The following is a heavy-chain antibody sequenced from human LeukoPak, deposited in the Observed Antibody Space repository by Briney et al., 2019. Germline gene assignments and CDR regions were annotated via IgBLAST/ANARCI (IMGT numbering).Heavy chain of an antibody. Sequence: GGSLRLSCAASGFTFSSYWMSWVRQAPGKGLEWVANIKQDGSEKYYVDSVKGRFTISRDNAKNSLYLQMNSLRAEDTAVYYCAKGGVRGVTRFDPWGQGTLVTVSS. CDR2: IKQDGSEK. CDR1: GFTFSSYW. V-gene: IGHV3-7*03. J-gene: IGHJ5*02. D-gene: IGHD3-10*01. CDR3: AKGGVRGVTRFDP.